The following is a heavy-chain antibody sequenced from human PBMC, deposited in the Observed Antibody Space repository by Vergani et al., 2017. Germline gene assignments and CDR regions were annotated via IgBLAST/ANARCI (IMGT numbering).Heavy chain of an antibody. D-gene: IGHD6-19*01. J-gene: IGHJ4*02. CDR1: GFPFSSYA. V-gene: IGHV3-30-3*01. CDR2: ISYDGSNK. Sequence: QVQLAESGGGVVQPGRSLRLSCAASGFPFSSYAMHWVRQAPGKGLELVTVISYDGSNKYYADSVKGRFTISRDNSKSTLFLQMNRLRPEDTAVYYCARPYSSGWYGDFGDFDYWGQGTLVTVSS. CDR3: ARPYSSGWYGDFGDFDY.